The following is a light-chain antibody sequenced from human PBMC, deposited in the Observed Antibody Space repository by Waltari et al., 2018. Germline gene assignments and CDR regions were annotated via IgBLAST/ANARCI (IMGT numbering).Light chain of an antibody. V-gene: IGKV1-5*01. J-gene: IGKJ1*01. CDR3: LQDYDYPRT. Sequence: DIQMTQSPSTLSASVGDRVTITCRASQSISSWLAWYQQKPGKAPKLLIYDASSLESGVPSRFSGSGSGTEFTLTISSLEPEDFATYYCLQDYDYPRTFGQGTKVEIK. CDR2: DAS. CDR1: QSISSW.